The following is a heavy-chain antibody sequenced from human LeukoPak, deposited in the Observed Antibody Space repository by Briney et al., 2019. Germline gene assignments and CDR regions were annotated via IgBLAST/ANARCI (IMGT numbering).Heavy chain of an antibody. CDR2: INPSGGST. CDR3: ARSLGYCSSTSCFQDWFDP. Sequence: ASVKVSCKASGYTFTSYYMHWVRQAPGQGLEWVGIINPSGGSTSYAQKFQGRVTMTRDTSTRTVYMELSSLRSEDTAVYYCARSLGYCSSTSCFQDWFDPWGQGTLVTVS. V-gene: IGHV1-46*01. CDR1: GYTFTSYY. J-gene: IGHJ5*02. D-gene: IGHD2-2*01.